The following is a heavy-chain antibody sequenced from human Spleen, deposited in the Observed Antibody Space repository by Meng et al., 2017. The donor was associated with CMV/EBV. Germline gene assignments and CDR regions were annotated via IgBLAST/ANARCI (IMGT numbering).Heavy chain of an antibody. Sequence: LTCTVSGGSISSSSSYWGWIRQPPGKGLEWIGSIYYSGSTYYNPSLKSRVTISVDTSKNQFSLKLSSVTAADTAVYYCARESPGYFDYWGQGTLVTVSS. CDR3: ARESPGYFDY. CDR1: GGSISSSSSY. J-gene: IGHJ4*02. CDR2: IYYSGST. V-gene: IGHV4-39*01.